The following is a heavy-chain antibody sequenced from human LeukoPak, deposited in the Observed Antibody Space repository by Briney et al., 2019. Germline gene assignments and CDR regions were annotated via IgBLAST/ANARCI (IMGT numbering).Heavy chain of an antibody. D-gene: IGHD4-17*01. Sequence: SGGSLRLSCAASGFTFSSFEMNWVRQAPGKGLEWVSYISISGSTIYYADSVKGRFTISRDNAKNSLYLQMNSLRAEDTAVYYCARVSPNTVTTLQYFDYWGQGTLVTVSS. J-gene: IGHJ4*02. CDR3: ARVSPNTVTTLQYFDY. CDR1: GFTFSSFE. V-gene: IGHV3-48*03. CDR2: ISISGSTI.